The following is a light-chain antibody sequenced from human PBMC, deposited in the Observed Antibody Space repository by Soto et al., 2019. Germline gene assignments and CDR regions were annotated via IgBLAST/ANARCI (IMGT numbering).Light chain of an antibody. J-gene: IGLJ3*02. CDR3: SSYISGSTRV. CDR2: DVN. CDR1: SSDVGGCNC. Sequence: QAALTQPASVSGAPGQSIPISCTGTSSDVGGCNCVSLYQQHPGKAPKLILYDVNNRPAGVSNRFSGSKSGNMASLTISGLQVEDEADYYCSSYISGSTRVFGGGTKLTVL. V-gene: IGLV2-14*03.